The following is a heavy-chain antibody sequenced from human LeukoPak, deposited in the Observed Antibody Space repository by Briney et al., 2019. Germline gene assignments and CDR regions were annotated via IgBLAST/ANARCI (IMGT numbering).Heavy chain of an antibody. CDR2: ISPSGGGT. CDR3: ARRDFDWSLDY. V-gene: IGHV1-46*01. J-gene: IGHJ4*02. D-gene: IGHD3-9*01. Sequence: ASVKVSCKASGYTFISYYIHWVRQAPGQGLEWMGIISPSGGGTTYAQKFQGRVTMTRDTSTSTVYMELSSLRSEDTAVYYCARRDFDWSLDYWGQGTLVTVSS. CDR1: GYTFISYY.